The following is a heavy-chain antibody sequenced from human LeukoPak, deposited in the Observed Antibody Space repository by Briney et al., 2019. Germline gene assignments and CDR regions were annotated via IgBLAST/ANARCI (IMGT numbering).Heavy chain of an antibody. V-gene: IGHV1-8*01. J-gene: IGHJ4*02. CDR1: GYTFTSYD. Sequence: GASVKVSCKASGYTFTSYDINWVRQATGHGLEGMGWMNPNSGNTGYAQKFQGRVTMTRNTSISTAYMELSSLRSEDTAVYYCARGLRGAASLTRLFGKMEYYFDYWGQGTLVTVSS. CDR3: ARGLRGAASLTRLFGKMEYYFDY. D-gene: IGHD3-10*02. CDR2: MNPNSGNT.